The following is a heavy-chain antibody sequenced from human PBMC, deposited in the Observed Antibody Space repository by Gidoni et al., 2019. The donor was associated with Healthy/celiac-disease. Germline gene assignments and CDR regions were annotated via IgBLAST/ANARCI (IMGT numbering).Heavy chain of an antibody. D-gene: IGHD3-16*02. J-gene: IGHJ4*02. V-gene: IGHV4-59*01. CDR1: GGSISSYY. Sequence: QVQLQESGPGLVKPSVTLSLTCTVSGGSISSYYWSWIRQPPGKGLEWIGYIYYSGSTNYNPSLKSRVTISVDTSKNQFSLKLSSVTAADTAVYYCARGYYDYVWGSYRYTYYFDYWGQGTLVTVSS. CDR2: IYYSGST. CDR3: ARGYYDYVWGSYRYTYYFDY.